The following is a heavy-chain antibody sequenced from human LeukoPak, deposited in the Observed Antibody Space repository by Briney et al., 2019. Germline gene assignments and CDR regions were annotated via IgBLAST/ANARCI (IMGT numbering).Heavy chain of an antibody. Sequence: PSHTLSLTCTVSGGSISSDGFYWSWVRQHPGKGLEWIGYISYSGSTYYNPSLKSRVSVSLDTSKSQFSLKLTSVTAADTAVYFCARGPWYCDFWGQGTLVTVSS. V-gene: IGHV4-31*03. CDR1: GGSISSDGFY. CDR2: ISYSGST. CDR3: ARGPWYCDF. J-gene: IGHJ4*02.